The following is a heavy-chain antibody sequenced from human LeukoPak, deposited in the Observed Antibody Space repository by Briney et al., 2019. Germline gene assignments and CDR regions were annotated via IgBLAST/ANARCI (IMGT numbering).Heavy chain of an antibody. CDR2: ISAYNGNT. D-gene: IGHD3-10*01. Sequence: ASVTVSCKASGYTFTSYGISWVRQAPGQGLEWMGWISAYNGNTNYAQKLQGRVTMTTDTSTSTAYMELRSLRSDDTAVYYCARPRGTTVRGALSYWGQGTLVTVSS. CDR3: ARPRGTTVRGALSY. CDR1: GYTFTSYG. V-gene: IGHV1-18*01. J-gene: IGHJ4*02.